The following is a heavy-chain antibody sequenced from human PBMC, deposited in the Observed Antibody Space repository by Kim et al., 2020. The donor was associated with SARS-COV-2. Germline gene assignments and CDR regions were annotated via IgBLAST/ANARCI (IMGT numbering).Heavy chain of an antibody. J-gene: IGHJ1*01. CDR2: ISNDGSKK. D-gene: IGHD5-12*01. CDR1: GSTFRIYG. Sequence: GGSLRLSCVASGSTFRIYGVHWVRQAPGKGLEWVAVISNDGSKKYYADSVKGRFTISRDSPKNTLYLQMDSLRVEDTAVYYCATIPRDGYNSDWGQGTLV. V-gene: IGHV3-30*03. CDR3: ATIPRDGYNSD.